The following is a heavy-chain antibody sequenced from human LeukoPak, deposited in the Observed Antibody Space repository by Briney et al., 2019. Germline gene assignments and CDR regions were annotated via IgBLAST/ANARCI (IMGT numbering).Heavy chain of an antibody. D-gene: IGHD3-10*01. J-gene: IGHJ6*03. CDR2: IFHNGNA. CDR3: ARGYYGSGSFYYYYYYMDV. CDR1: GGSISTSNYY. V-gene: IGHV4-39*07. Sequence: SETLSLTCSVSGGSISTSNYYWVWIRQSPEKGLEWIGSIFHNGNAFYSPSLQSRVTMSLDTSKSQFYLRLSSVTAADTAVYYCARGYYGSGSFYYYYYYMDVWGKGTTVTISS.